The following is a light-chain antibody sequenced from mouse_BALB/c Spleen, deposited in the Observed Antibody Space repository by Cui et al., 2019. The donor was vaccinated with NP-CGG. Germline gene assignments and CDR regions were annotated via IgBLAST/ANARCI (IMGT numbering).Light chain of an antibody. Sequence: QAVVTPESALTTSPGETVTLTCRSSTGAVPTSNYANWVQEKPDHLFTGLIGGTKNRAPGIPARFSGSLIGDKAALTITGAQTEDEAIYFCALWYSNHWVFGGGTKLTVL. CDR1: TGAVPTSNY. CDR3: ALWYSNHWV. V-gene: IGLV1*01. J-gene: IGLJ1*01. CDR2: GTK.